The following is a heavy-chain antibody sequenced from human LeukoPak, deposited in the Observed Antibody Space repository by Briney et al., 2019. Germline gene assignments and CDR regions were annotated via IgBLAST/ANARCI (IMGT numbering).Heavy chain of an antibody. CDR1: GFTFSSYW. D-gene: IGHD3-10*02. V-gene: IGHV3-48*04. Sequence: PGGSLRLSCAASGFTFSSYWMNWVRQAPRKGLEWVSYISSSGSTIYYADSVKGRFTISRDNAKDSLYLQMNSLRAEDTAVYYCAELGITMIGGVWGKGTTVTISS. CDR3: AELGITMIGGV. J-gene: IGHJ6*04. CDR2: ISSSGSTI.